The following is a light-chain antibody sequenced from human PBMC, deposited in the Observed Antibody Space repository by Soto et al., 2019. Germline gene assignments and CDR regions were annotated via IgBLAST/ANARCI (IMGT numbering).Light chain of an antibody. CDR1: QSISSW. CDR3: PQYNSHVCP. Sequence: DIEVTHSPSTLSASVGDRVTITCRASQSISSWLAWYQQKPGKAPKLLIYDASSLESGVPSRFSGSGSGTEFTLTISSLQPDDFAPYYCPQYNSHVCPFGQRTKV. J-gene: IGKJ1*01. V-gene: IGKV1-5*01. CDR2: DAS.